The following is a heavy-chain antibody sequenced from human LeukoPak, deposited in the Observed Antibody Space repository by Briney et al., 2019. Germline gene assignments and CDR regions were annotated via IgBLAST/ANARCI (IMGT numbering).Heavy chain of an antibody. V-gene: IGHV1-18*01. CDR1: GYTFTSYG. CDR2: ISAYNGNT. Sequence: GASVTVSCTASGYTFTSYGISWVRQAPGQGLEWMGWISAYNGNTNYAQKLQGRVTMTTDTSTSTAYMELRSLRSDDTAVYYCARGLAYYDILTGYYLEPGPGMDVWGQGTTVTVSS. CDR3: ARGLAYYDILTGYYLEPGPGMDV. J-gene: IGHJ6*02. D-gene: IGHD3-9*01.